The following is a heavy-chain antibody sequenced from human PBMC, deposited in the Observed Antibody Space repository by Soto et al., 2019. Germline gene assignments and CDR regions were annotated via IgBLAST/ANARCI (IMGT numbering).Heavy chain of an antibody. J-gene: IGHJ4*02. CDR3: ARDRLRGYDSSGFYS. D-gene: IGHD3-22*01. Sequence: ASVTVSCKASGYTFTSYDMHWVRQAPGQRLEWMGWINAGNGNRNYAQKFEDRVTMTTATSTNTVYMELRSLKSDDTAIYYCARDRLRGYDSSGFYSWGQGTLVTVSS. CDR1: GYTFTSYD. CDR2: INAGNGNR. V-gene: IGHV1-3*01.